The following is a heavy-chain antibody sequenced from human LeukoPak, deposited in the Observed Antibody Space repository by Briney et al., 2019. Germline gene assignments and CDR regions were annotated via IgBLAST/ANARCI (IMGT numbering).Heavy chain of an antibody. D-gene: IGHD5-18*01. Sequence: PGRSLRLSCAASGFTFSSYGMHWVRQAPGKGLEWVAVIWYDGSNKYYADSVKGRFTISRDNSKNTLYLQMNSLRAEDTAVYYCARDAFSGYSYGYGPWGQETLVTVSS. CDR2: IWYDGSNK. CDR3: ARDAFSGYSYGYGP. J-gene: IGHJ5*02. CDR1: GFTFSSYG. V-gene: IGHV3-33*01.